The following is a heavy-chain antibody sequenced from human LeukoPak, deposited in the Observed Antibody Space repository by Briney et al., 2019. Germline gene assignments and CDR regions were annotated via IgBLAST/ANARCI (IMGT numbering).Heavy chain of an antibody. CDR2: INPNSGGT. CDR3: ANGLGYYDSSGYLAY. V-gene: IGHV1-2*02. Sequence: ASVKVSCKASGYTFTGYYMHWVRQAPEQGLEWMGWINPNSGGTNYAQKSQGRVTMTRDTSISTAYMELSRLRSDDTAVYYCANGLGYYDSSGYLAYWGQGTLVTVSS. D-gene: IGHD3-22*01. J-gene: IGHJ4*02. CDR1: GYTFTGYY.